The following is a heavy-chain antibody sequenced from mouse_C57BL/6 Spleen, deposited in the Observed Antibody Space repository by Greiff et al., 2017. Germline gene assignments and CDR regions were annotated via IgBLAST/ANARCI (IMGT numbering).Heavy chain of an antibody. Sequence: QVQLQQSGPELVKPGASVKISCKASGYAFSSSWMNWVKQRPGKGLEWIGRIYPGDGDTNYNGKFKGKATLTADKSSSTAYMQLSSLTSEDSAVYFCAITTVVATGFAYWGQGTLVTVSA. CDR3: AITTVVATGFAY. V-gene: IGHV1-82*01. CDR1: GYAFSSSW. CDR2: IYPGDGDT. J-gene: IGHJ3*01. D-gene: IGHD1-1*01.